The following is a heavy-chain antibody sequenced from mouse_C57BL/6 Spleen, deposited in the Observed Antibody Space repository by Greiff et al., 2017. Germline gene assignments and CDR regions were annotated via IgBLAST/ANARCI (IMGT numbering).Heavy chain of an antibody. J-gene: IGHJ2*01. D-gene: IGHD1-1*01. CDR2: IDPSDSYT. Sequence: VQLQQPGAELVMPGASVKLSCKASGYTFTSYWMHWVKQRPGQGLEWIGEIDPSDSYTNYNQKFKGKSTLTVDKSSSTAYMQLSSLTSEDSAVYYCARGNLLLLYFDYWGQGTTLTVSS. V-gene: IGHV1-69*01. CDR1: GYTFTSYW. CDR3: ARGNLLLLYFDY.